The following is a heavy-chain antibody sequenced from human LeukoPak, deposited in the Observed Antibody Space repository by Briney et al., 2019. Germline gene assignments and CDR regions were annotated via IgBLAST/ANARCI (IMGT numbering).Heavy chain of an antibody. CDR1: GFTFSSYA. D-gene: IGHD3-22*01. J-gene: IGHJ3*02. Sequence: PGGSLRLSCAASGFTFSSYAMSWVRQAPGKGLEWVSAISGSGGSTYYADSVKGRFTISRDNSKNTLYLQMNSLRAEDTAVYYCAKSLAPTYYYDTRGAFDIWGQGTMVTVSS. CDR2: ISGSGGST. V-gene: IGHV3-23*01. CDR3: AKSLAPTYYYDTRGAFDI.